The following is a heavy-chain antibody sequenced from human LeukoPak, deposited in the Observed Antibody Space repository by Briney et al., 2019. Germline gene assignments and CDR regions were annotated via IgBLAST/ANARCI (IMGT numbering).Heavy chain of an antibody. V-gene: IGHV4-34*01. Sequence: KPSETLSLTCAVYGGSFSAYYWSWIRQPPGKGLEWIGEINHSGSTNYNPSLKSRVNISVDTSKNQFSLKLSSVTAADTAVYYCARHGRLQYRGYYYGLDVWGQGTTVTVSS. CDR1: GGSFSAYY. CDR2: INHSGST. D-gene: IGHD4-11*01. CDR3: ARHGRLQYRGYYYGLDV. J-gene: IGHJ6*02.